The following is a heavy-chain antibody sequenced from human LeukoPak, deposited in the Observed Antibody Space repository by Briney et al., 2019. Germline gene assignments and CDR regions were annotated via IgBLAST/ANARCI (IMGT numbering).Heavy chain of an antibody. CDR1: GFTVSSNY. CDR3: ARGKGDGYWGFDP. D-gene: IGHD5-24*01. J-gene: IGHJ5*02. CDR2: IYSGGST. Sequence: GGSLTLSCAASGFTVSSNYMSGVPEAPEEGLEGGSVIYSGGSTYYADSVKGRFTISRDNSKNTRYLQMNSLRAEDTAVYYCARGKGDGYWGFDPWGQGTLVTVSS. V-gene: IGHV3-53*01.